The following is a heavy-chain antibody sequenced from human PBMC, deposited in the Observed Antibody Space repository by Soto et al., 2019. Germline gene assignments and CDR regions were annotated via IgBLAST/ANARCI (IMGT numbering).Heavy chain of an antibody. Sequence: QVQLVESGGGVVQPGRSLRLSCAASGFTFSSYGMHWVRQAPGKGLEWVAVISYDGSNKYYADSVKGRFTISRDNSKHTLYLQMNSLRAEDTAVYYCATDSSGYYLPLSFMDYWGQGTLVTVSS. V-gene: IGHV3-30*03. D-gene: IGHD3-22*01. J-gene: IGHJ4*02. CDR2: ISYDGSNK. CDR3: ATDSSGYYLPLSFMDY. CDR1: GFTFSSYG.